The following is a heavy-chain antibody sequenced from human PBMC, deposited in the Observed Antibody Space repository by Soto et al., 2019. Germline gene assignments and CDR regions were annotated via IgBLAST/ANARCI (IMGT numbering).Heavy chain of an antibody. CDR2: ISSSSSYT. Sequence: VGSLRLSCAASGFTFSDYYMSWIRQAPGKGLEWVSYISSSSSYTNYADSVKGRFTISRDNAKNSLYLQMNSLRAEDTAVYYCASGHYYYYGMDVWGQGTTVTVSS. J-gene: IGHJ6*02. CDR1: GFTFSDYY. V-gene: IGHV3-11*06. CDR3: ASGHYYYYGMDV.